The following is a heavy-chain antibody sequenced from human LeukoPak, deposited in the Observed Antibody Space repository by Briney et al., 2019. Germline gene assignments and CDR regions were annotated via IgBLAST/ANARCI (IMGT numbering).Heavy chain of an antibody. CDR3: ARGWGAVALDY. J-gene: IGHJ4*02. V-gene: IGHV4-34*01. D-gene: IGHD6-19*01. Sequence: SETLSLTCAVYGGSFSGYYWSWIRQPPGKGLEWIGEINHGGSTNYNPSLKSRVTISVDTSKNQFSLKLSSVTAADTAVYYCARGWGAVALDYWGQGTLVTVSS. CDR2: INHGGST. CDR1: GGSFSGYY.